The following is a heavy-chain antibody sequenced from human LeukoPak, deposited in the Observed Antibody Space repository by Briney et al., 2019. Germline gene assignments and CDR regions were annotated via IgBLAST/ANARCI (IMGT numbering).Heavy chain of an antibody. CDR2: ISWNSGSI. Sequence: GRSLRLSCAASGFTFDDYAMHWVRQAPGKGLEWVSGISWNSGSIGYADSVKGRFTISRDNAKNSLYLQMNSLRAEDTALYYCAKSYGSGSYYNVDYWGQETLVTVSS. V-gene: IGHV3-9*01. CDR1: GFTFDDYA. CDR3: AKSYGSGSYYNVDY. D-gene: IGHD3-10*01. J-gene: IGHJ4*02.